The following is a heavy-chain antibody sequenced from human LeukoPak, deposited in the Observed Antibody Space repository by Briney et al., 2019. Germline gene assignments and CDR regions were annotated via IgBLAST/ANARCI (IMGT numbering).Heavy chain of an antibody. CDR2: ISGSGGST. D-gene: IGHD3-10*01. CDR3: AKGGYYYGSGSYSSD. V-gene: IGHV3-23*01. J-gene: IGHJ1*01. CDR1: GFTFSSYG. Sequence: GGSLRLSCAASGFTFSSYGMSWVRQAPGKGLEWVSAISGSGGSTYYADSVKGRFTISRDNSKNTLYLQMNSLRAEDTAVYYCAKGGYYYGSGSYSSDWGQGTLVTVSS.